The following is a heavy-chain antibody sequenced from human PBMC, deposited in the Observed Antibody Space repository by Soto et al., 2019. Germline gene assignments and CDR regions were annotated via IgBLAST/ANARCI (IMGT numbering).Heavy chain of an antibody. D-gene: IGHD2-15*01. CDR3: ARDTDIVEPSASSTFDP. CDR1: GYTFAGYY. V-gene: IGHV1-2*04. J-gene: IGHJ5*02. Sequence: ASVKVACKASGYTFAGYYIHWVRQAPGQGLEWMGWINPNSGGTNYAQNFQGWVTMTRDTSISTAYMELSILRSDDTAVYYCARDTDIVEPSASSTFDPWGQGTLVPVSS. CDR2: INPNSGGT.